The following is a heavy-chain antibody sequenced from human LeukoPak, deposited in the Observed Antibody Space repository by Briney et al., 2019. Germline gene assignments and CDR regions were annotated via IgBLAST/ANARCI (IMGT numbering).Heavy chain of an antibody. CDR3: EGRATGLPEY. V-gene: IGHV3-74*01. CDR1: GFTFSRYW. CDR2: IDRDGPNR. J-gene: IGHJ4*02. D-gene: IGHD3-9*01. Sequence: GGSLRLSCAASGFTFSRYWMLWVRQARGKGLVWVSRIDRDGPNRDYADSVRGRFTISRDNGMNTVYLQMNSLRDEDRAVYYGEGRATGLPEYWGQGSLVTVSS.